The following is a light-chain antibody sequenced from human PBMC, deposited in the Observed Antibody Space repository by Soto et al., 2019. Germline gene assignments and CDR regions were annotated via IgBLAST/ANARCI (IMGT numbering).Light chain of an antibody. CDR3: NSYTSSSTYV. J-gene: IGLJ1*01. CDR2: DVS. V-gene: IGLV2-14*03. CDR1: SSDVGGYNY. Sequence: QSALTQPASVSGSPGQSIAISCTGTSSDVGGYNYVTWYQHHPGKAPKLILYDVSNRPSGVSDRFSGSKSGNTASLTISGPQAEDEADYYCNSYTSSSTYVFGTGTKVTVL.